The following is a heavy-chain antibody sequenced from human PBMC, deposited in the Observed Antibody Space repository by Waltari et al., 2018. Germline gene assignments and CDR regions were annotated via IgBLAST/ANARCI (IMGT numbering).Heavy chain of an antibody. V-gene: IGHV4-61*09. CDR1: GGSISSGSYY. Sequence: QVQLQESGPGLVKPSQTLSLTCTVSGGSISSGSYYWSWIRQPAGKGLEWIGYIYTSGSHNYNPSLKSRVTIAVDTSKNQFSLKLSSVTAADTAVYYCARDRIGGIAAAGPDAFDIWGQGTMVTVSS. CDR2: IYTSGSH. J-gene: IGHJ3*02. D-gene: IGHD6-13*01. CDR3: ARDRIGGIAAAGPDAFDI.